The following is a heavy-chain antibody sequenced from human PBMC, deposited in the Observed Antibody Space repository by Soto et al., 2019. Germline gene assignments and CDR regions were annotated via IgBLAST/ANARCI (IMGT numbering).Heavy chain of an antibody. CDR2: IYYSGST. V-gene: IGHV4-59*01. J-gene: IGHJ4*02. CDR3: ARGDTYFDY. CDR1: GGSISSYY. D-gene: IGHD5-18*01. Sequence: PSETLSFTCTVSGGSISSYYWSWIRQPPGKGLEWIGYIYYSGSTNYNPSLKSRVTISVDTSKNQFSLKLTSVTAADTAVYYCARGDTYFDYWGQGTLVTVSS.